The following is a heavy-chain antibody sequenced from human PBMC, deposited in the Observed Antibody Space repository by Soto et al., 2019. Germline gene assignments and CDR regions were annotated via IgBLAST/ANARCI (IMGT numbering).Heavy chain of an antibody. Sequence: EVQLLESGGGLVQPGGSPRLSCAASGFTFSSYAMSWVRQAPGKGLEWVSTISGSGGSTYYADSVKGRFIISRDNSKNTLYLQMNSLRAEDTAVYYCAKDLWAGYCSGGSCYSGDYWGQGTLVTVSS. CDR1: GFTFSSYA. CDR2: ISGSGGST. CDR3: AKDLWAGYCSGGSCYSGDY. D-gene: IGHD2-15*01. J-gene: IGHJ4*02. V-gene: IGHV3-23*01.